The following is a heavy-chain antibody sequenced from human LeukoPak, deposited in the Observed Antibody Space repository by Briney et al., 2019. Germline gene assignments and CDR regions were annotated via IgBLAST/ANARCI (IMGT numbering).Heavy chain of an antibody. CDR1: GGSISSYY. D-gene: IGHD3-16*02. V-gene: IGHV4-34*01. CDR3: ARAPGHDYVWGSYRSREFDY. CDR2: INHSGST. J-gene: IGHJ4*02. Sequence: SETLSLTCTVSGGSISSYYWSWIRQPPGKGLEWIGEINHSGSTNYNPSLKSRVTISVDTSKNQFSLKLSSVTAADTAVYYCARAPGHDYVWGSYRSREFDYWGQGTLVTVSS.